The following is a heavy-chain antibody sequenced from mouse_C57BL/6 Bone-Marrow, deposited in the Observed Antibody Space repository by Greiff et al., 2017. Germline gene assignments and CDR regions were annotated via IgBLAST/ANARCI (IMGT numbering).Heavy chain of an antibody. CDR1: GYSITSGYY. CDR3: AREYTTVVATDAMDY. Sequence: EVKLQESGPGLVKPSQSLSLTCSVTGYSITSGYYWNWIRQFPGNKLEWMGYISYDGSNNYNPSLKNRISITRDTSKNQFFLKLNSVTTEDTATYYCAREYTTVVATDAMDYWGQGTSVTVSS. V-gene: IGHV3-6*01. D-gene: IGHD1-1*01. CDR2: ISYDGSN. J-gene: IGHJ4*01.